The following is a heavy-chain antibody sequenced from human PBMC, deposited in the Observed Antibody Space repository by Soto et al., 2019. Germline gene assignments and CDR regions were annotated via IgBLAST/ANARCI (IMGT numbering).Heavy chain of an antibody. Sequence: PGGYLRLSCTASGFSFSTYGMSWVRQAPGKGLEWVSSTNNAGSTSYADSVKGRFIVSRDNSKSMLGLQMSSLGVEDTAVYYCAKDGLVGRLYGLDVWGQWATVTVSS. CDR1: GFSFSTYG. J-gene: IGHJ6*02. CDR2: TNNAGST. CDR3: AKDGLVGRLYGLDV. D-gene: IGHD1-26*01. V-gene: IGHV3-23*01.